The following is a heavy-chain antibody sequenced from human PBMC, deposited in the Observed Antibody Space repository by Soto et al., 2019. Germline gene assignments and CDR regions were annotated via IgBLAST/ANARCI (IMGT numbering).Heavy chain of an antibody. CDR2: IYSGGST. J-gene: IGHJ4*02. CDR1: GFTVSSNY. V-gene: IGHV3-53*01. CDR3: ARGTTVTTFSLSGGVDY. Sequence: PGGSLRLSCAASGFTVSSNYMSWVRQAPGKGLEWVSVIYSGGSTYYADSVKGRFTISRDNSKNTLYLQMNSLRAEDTAVYYCARGTTVTTFSLSGGVDYWGQGTLVTVSS. D-gene: IGHD4-17*01.